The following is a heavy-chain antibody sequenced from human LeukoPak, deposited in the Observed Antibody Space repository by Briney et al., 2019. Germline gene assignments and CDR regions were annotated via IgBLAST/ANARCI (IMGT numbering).Heavy chain of an antibody. Sequence: QPGGSLRLSCAASGFTFSSYAMSWVRQAPGKGLEWVSSISGSGGSTYYADSVRGRFTVSRDNSKNTLYLQMNSLRAEDTAVYYCAKVSRLDYYDSSGYYFNNKWFDPWGQGTLVTVSS. D-gene: IGHD3-22*01. CDR3: AKVSRLDYYDSSGYYFNNKWFDP. CDR2: ISGSGGST. J-gene: IGHJ5*02. CDR1: GFTFSSYA. V-gene: IGHV3-23*01.